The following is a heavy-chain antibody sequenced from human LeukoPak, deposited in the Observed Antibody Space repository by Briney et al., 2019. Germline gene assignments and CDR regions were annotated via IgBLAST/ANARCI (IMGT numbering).Heavy chain of an antibody. V-gene: IGHV3-30*02. D-gene: IGHD6-13*01. CDR3: AKDRGYSTTWNLFDY. CDR1: GFTFSSYG. J-gene: IGHJ4*02. CDR2: IRFDGSNK. Sequence: GGSLRLSCAASGFTFSSYGMHWVRQAPGKGLEWVAFIRFDGSNKYYADSVKGRFTISRDNSKNTLYLQMNSLRAVDTAVYYCAKDRGYSTTWNLFDYWGQGTLVTVSS.